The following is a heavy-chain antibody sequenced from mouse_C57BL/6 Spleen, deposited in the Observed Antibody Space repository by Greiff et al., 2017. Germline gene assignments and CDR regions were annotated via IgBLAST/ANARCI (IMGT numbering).Heavy chain of an antibody. Sequence: EVMLVESGGDLVKPGGSLKLSCAASGFTFSSYGMSWVRQTPDKRLEWVATISSGGSYTYYPDSVKGRFTISRDKAKNTLYLQMSSLKSEDTAMYYCARHPEVYYFDYWGQGTTLTVSS. J-gene: IGHJ2*01. V-gene: IGHV5-6*01. CDR3: ARHPEVYYFDY. CDR1: GFTFSSYG. CDR2: ISSGGSYT.